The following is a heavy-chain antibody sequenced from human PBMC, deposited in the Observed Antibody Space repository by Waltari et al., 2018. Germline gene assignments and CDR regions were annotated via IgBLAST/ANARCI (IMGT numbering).Heavy chain of an antibody. CDR1: GGTVSSYA. V-gene: IGHV1-69*12. J-gene: IGHJ5*02. CDR2: CVPIVGTA. CDR3: ARDQNLARFDP. Sequence: QVQLVQSGAEVKKPGSSVKVSCKASGGTVSSYAISGVRQAPGQGLWGVGGCVPIVGTANYAQKYQGRVTITADESTSTAYMELSSLRSEDTAVYYCARDQNLARFDPWGQGTLVTVSS.